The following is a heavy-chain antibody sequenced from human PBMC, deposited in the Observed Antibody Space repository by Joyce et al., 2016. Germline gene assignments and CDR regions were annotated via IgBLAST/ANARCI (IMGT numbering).Heavy chain of an antibody. Sequence: HLQESGPGLVKPSETLSLTCTISGDSFSGTSDYWSWIRQSPGKGLEWLGFLYHSETTPYNPSLGGLLSISVGAAKKQFSLRLTSVTSADTAVYYCATSLPSRVGGFQFFGMDVWGQGTTVIVS. CDR3: ATSLPSRVGGFQFFGMDV. D-gene: IGHD3-10*01. CDR2: LYHSETT. V-gene: IGHV4-61*01. CDR1: GDSFSGTSDY. J-gene: IGHJ6*02.